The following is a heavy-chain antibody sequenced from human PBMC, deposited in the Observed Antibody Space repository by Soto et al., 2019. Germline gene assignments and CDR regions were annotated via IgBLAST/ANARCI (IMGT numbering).Heavy chain of an antibody. D-gene: IGHD3-10*01. V-gene: IGHV4-4*02. J-gene: IGHJ4*02. CDR2: IFHDGTA. Sequence: PSETLSLTCAVSGVSISSGNWWTWVRQSPQRGLEYIGEIFHDGTANYYPSFERRVAISGDTSKNQFSLKLTSVAAADTAIYFCSRLVYDTRLNYMYFDFWGQGTLGTVSS. CDR3: SRLVYDTRLNYMYFDF. CDR1: GVSISSGNW.